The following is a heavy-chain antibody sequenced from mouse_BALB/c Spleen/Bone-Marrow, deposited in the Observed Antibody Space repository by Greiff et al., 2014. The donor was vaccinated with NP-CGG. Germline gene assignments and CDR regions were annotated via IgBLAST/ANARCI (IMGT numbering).Heavy chain of an antibody. J-gene: IGHJ4*01. CDR1: GYAFTNYL. V-gene: IGHV1-54*01. Sequence: VQLQQSGAELVRPGTSVKVSCKGSGYAFTNYLIEWVKQRPGQGLEWIGVINSGSGGTKYKEKFKGKATLTADKSSSTAYMQLSSLTSDDSAVYFCARAITDAMDYWGQGTSVTVSS. CDR2: INSGSGGT. D-gene: IGHD2-4*01. CDR3: ARAITDAMDY.